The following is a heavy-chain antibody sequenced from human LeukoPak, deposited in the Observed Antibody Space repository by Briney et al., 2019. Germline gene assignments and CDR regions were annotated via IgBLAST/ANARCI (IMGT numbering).Heavy chain of an antibody. CDR1: GGTFSSYA. CDR3: AKGRDSSGYYYVPSGVRYYYYMDV. D-gene: IGHD3-22*01. CDR2: IIPIFGTA. Sequence: SVKVSCKASGGTFSSYAISWVRQAPGQGLEWMGGIIPIFGTANYAQKFQGRVTITADESTSTAYMELSSLRSEDTAVYCCAKGRDSSGYYYVPSGVRYYYYMDVWGKGTTVTVSS. V-gene: IGHV1-69*13. J-gene: IGHJ6*03.